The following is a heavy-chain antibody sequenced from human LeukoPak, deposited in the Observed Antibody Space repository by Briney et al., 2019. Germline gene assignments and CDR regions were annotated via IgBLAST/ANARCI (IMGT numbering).Heavy chain of an antibody. D-gene: IGHD6-13*01. CDR3: AKDREPGIAAAGTVSDY. V-gene: IGHV3-23*01. Sequence: PGGSLRLSCAASGFTFSGYSMNWVRQAPGKGLEWVSAISASGASTYYADSVKGRFTISGDSSKNTLYLQMNSLRAEDTAIYYCAKDREPGIAAAGTVSDYWGQGTLVTVSS. CDR1: GFTFSGYS. CDR2: ISASGAST. J-gene: IGHJ4*02.